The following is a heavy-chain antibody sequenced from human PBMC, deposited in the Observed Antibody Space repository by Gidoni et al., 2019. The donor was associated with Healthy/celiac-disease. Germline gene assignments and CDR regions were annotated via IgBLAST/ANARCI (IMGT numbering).Heavy chain of an antibody. Sequence: EVQLVESGGGLFQPGGSLSLSCAASGFTVSSNYMSWVRQAPGKGLEWVSVIYSGGSTYYADSVKGRFTISRDNSKNTLYLQMNSLRAEDTAVYYCARGDGGSYYVYFYYWGQGTLVTVSS. CDR2: IYSGGST. CDR1: GFTVSSNY. D-gene: IGHD1-26*01. V-gene: IGHV3-53*01. CDR3: ARGDGGSYYVYFYY. J-gene: IGHJ4*02.